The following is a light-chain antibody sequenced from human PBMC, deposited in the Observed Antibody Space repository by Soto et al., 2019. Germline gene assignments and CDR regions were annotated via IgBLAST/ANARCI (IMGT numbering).Light chain of an antibody. CDR3: QQYNNWPLT. Sequence: EIVMTQSPATLSVSPGERATLSCRASQSVSSNLAWYQQKPGQAPSLLIYGASTRATGIPGRFSGSGSGTEFTLTISGLLSEDFAVYYCQQYNNWPLTFGGGTKVEIK. V-gene: IGKV3-15*01. J-gene: IGKJ4*01. CDR1: QSVSSN. CDR2: GAS.